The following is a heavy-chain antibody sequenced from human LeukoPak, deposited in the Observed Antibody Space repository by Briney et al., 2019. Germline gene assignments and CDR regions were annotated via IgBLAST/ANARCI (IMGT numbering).Heavy chain of an antibody. J-gene: IGHJ4*02. CDR3: ARGTLQWHLEF. D-gene: IGHD6-19*01. V-gene: IGHV4-59*01. Sequence: SETLSLTCSVSGDSMNNFYWTWIRQPPGKGLEWIGNIYYSGTTNYNPSLKSRITISVDTSKYQFSLRLTSVTAADTAVYYCARGTLQWHLEFWEQGTLVTVSS. CDR1: GDSMNNFY. CDR2: IYYSGTT.